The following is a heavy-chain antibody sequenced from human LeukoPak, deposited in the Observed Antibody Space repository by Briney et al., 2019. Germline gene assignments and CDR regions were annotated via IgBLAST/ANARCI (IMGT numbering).Heavy chain of an antibody. J-gene: IGHJ6*03. CDR1: GGSMSDHY. V-gene: IGHV4-4*09. Sequence: SETLSLTCAVSGGSMSDHYWSWIRQTPGTTLEWIGYIYATGNTNYSPSLKGRVTISLDTSKNHFSLRLRSVTAADTALYYCAKHFRRDYPDSGSSQYFHYIDVWGKGTTVVVSS. D-gene: IGHD3-10*01. CDR3: AKHFRRDYPDSGSSQYFHYIDV. CDR2: IYATGNT.